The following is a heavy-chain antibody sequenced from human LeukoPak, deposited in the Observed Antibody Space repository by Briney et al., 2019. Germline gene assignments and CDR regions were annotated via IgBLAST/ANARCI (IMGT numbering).Heavy chain of an antibody. CDR2: IYHSGST. V-gene: IGHV4-38-2*02. J-gene: IGHJ5*02. CDR3: AKVVAATSNWFDP. CDR1: GYSISSGYY. D-gene: IGHD2-15*01. Sequence: SETLSLTCTVSGYSISSGYYWGWIRQPPGKGLEWIGSIYHSGSTCYNPSLKSRVTISVDTSKNQFSLKLSSVTAADTAVYYCAKVVAATSNWFDPWGQGTLVTVSS.